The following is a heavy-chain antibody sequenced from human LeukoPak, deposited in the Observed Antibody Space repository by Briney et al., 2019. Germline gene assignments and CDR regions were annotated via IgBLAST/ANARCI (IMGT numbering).Heavy chain of an antibody. CDR1: GDSISSSSYY. D-gene: IGHD3-22*01. CDR3: ARYWGPYDNSGAYFDY. Sequence: PSETLSLTCTVSGDSISSSSYYWVWLRHPPGKGLEGIATIHYTGSTYYHPSLKIRVTISVDTSKNQFSLKLSSVTAADTAMYYCARYWGPYDNSGAYFDYWGQGTLVTVSS. CDR2: IHYTGST. V-gene: IGHV4-39*01. J-gene: IGHJ4*02.